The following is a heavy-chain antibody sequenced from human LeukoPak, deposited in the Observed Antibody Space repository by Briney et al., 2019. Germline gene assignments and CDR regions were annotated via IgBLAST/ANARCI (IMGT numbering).Heavy chain of an antibody. J-gene: IGHJ6*03. D-gene: IGHD7-27*01. CDR3: AKDITVGNYYYYMDV. CDR2: ISWDGGST. CDR1: GFTFNDYT. V-gene: IGHV3-43*01. Sequence: GGSLRLSCAASGFTFNDYTMHWVRQAPGKGLEWVSLISWDGGSTYYVDSVKGRFTISRDDCKNSLYLQMNGLKTEHTALYYCAKDITVGNYYYYMDVWGKGTTVTVSS.